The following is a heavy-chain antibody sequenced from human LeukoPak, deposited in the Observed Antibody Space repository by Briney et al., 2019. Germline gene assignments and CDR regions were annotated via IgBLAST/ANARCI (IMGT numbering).Heavy chain of an antibody. V-gene: IGHV1-46*01. CDR2: LYPGGDRA. CDR3: ASEVPRTSRFDH. J-gene: IGHJ4*02. CDR1: GLTLTPIY. Sequence: ASVKVSCKASGLTLTPIYMHWVRQAPGQRLEWMAVLYPGGDRAIYAQRFQGRLTLTRDTSTNTVYMEVSSLASEDTAVYYCASEVPRTSRFDHWGQGTLVTVSS. D-gene: IGHD2-8*01.